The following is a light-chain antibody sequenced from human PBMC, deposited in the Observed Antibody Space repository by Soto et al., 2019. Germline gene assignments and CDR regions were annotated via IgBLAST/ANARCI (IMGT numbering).Light chain of an antibody. CDR1: TGAVTSGNY. CDR3: RIYYGGAHLV. Sequence: QAVVTQEPSLTVSPGGTVTRTCASSTGAVTSGNYASWFQQKPGQAPRTLIYTTNSRHTWTPARFSSSLVGGKAALTLSGAQPEDEAEYYCRIYYGGAHLVFGGGTQVNVL. J-gene: IGLJ3*02. V-gene: IGLV7-43*01. CDR2: TTN.